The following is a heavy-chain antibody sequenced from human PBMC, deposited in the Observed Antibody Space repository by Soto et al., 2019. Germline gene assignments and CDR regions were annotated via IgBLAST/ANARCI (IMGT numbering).Heavy chain of an antibody. CDR2: ITHRGST. J-gene: IGHJ4*02. D-gene: IGHD1-26*01. V-gene: IGHV4-34*01. CDR1: GGSFSGYY. Sequence: PSETLSLTCAVYGGSFSGYYWSWIRQPPGKGLEWIGEITHRGSTNCNPSLKSRVTISVDTSKNQFSLKLSSVTAADTAIYYCARLPNSGSYFEYWGQGALVTVSS. CDR3: ARLPNSGSYFEY.